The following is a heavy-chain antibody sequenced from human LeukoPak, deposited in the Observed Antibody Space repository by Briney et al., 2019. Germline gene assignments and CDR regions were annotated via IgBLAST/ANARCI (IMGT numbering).Heavy chain of an antibody. V-gene: IGHV4-34*01. CDR3: ARGATISETGYFDF. D-gene: IGHD5-24*01. Sequence: PSETLSLTCAVYGGSFSRYYWSWIRQSPGKGLEWIAEIDHRGDTNYNPSVKSRVTISIDTSKNQFSLKLRPLSAADTALYYCARGATISETGYFDFWGQGTLVTVSS. J-gene: IGHJ4*03. CDR2: IDHRGDT. CDR1: GGSFSRYY.